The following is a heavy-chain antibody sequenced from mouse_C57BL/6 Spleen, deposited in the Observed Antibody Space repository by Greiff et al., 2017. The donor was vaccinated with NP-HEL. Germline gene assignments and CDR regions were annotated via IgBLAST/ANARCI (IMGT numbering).Heavy chain of an antibody. V-gene: IGHV1-69*01. CDR3: ASQDSSGYGAY. CDR2: IDPSDSYT. Sequence: VQLQQPGAELVMPGASVKLSCKASGYTFTSYWMHWVKQRPGQGLEWIGEIDPSDSYTNYNQKFKGKSTLTVDKSSSTAYRQLSSLTSEDSAVYYCASQDSSGYGAYWGQGTLVTVSA. J-gene: IGHJ3*01. CDR1: GYTFTSYW. D-gene: IGHD3-2*02.